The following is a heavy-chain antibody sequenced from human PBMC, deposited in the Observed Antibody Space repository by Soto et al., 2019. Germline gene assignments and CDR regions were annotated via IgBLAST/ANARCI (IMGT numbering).Heavy chain of an antibody. D-gene: IGHD2-15*01. V-gene: IGHV1-69*12. CDR1: GGTFSSYA. CDR2: IIPIFGTA. Sequence: QVQLVQSGAEVKKPGSSVKVSCKASGGTFSSYAISWVRQAPGQGLEWMGGIIPIFGTANYAQKFQGRVTITADESTSTAYMELSSLRSEDTAVYYCASFVLGYCSGGSCYSGYFDYWGQGTLVTVSS. CDR3: ASFVLGYCSGGSCYSGYFDY. J-gene: IGHJ4*02.